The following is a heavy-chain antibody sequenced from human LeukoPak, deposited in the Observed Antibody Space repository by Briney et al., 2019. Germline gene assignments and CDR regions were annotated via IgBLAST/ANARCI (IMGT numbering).Heavy chain of an antibody. CDR3: ARRKLDNWFDP. CDR2: ISAYNGNT. D-gene: IGHD6-13*01. J-gene: IGHJ5*02. V-gene: IGHV1-18*01. CDR1: GYTFTSYG. Sequence: ASVTVSCTASGYTFTSYGISWVRQAPGQGLEWMGWISAYNGNTNYAQKLQGRVTMTTDTSTSTAYMELRSLRSDDTAVNYCARRKLDNWFDPWGQGTLVTASS.